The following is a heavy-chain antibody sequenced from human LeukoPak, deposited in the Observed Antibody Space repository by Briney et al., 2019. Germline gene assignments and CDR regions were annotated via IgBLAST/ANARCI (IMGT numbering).Heavy chain of an antibody. D-gene: IGHD3-3*01. CDR3: ARDYDFWSGYLDC. CDR1: GFTLSRYS. CDR2: IDSSGAYI. Sequence: GGSLRLSCAASGFTLSRYSMNWVRQTPGKGLEWVSSIDSSGAYIYYADSVKGRFTVPRDNAKNSLYLQMNSLRAEDTAVYYCARDYDFWSGYLDCWGQGTLVTVSS. J-gene: IGHJ4*02. V-gene: IGHV3-21*04.